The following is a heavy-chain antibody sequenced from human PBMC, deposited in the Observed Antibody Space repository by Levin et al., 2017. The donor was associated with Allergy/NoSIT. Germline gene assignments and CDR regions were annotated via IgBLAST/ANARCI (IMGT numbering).Heavy chain of an antibody. D-gene: IGHD6-25*01. CDR3: ARQSRGEGAAADY. CDR2: IYYNGST. J-gene: IGHJ4*02. V-gene: IGHV4-59*08. Sequence: SQTLSLPCTVSGGSIRSYYWSWIRPPPGKGLEWIGYIYYNGSTNYNPSLKSRVTISVDTSKNQLSLKLSSVTAADTAVYYCARQSRGEGAAADYWGQGTLVTVSS. CDR1: GGSIRSYY.